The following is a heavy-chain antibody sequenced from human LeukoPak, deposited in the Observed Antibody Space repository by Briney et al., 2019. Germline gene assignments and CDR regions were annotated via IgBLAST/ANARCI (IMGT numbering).Heavy chain of an antibody. CDR1: GGSISSYY. CDR3: ARSRLWFDY. CDR2: IYNSGST. J-gene: IGHJ4*02. Sequence: SETLSLTCTVSGGSISSYYWTWIRQPPGKGLEWIGYIYNSGSTNYNPSLKSRVTISVDTSNNQISLKLSSVTAADTAVYYCARSRLWFDYWGQGTLVTVSS. V-gene: IGHV4-59*01. D-gene: IGHD2-21*01.